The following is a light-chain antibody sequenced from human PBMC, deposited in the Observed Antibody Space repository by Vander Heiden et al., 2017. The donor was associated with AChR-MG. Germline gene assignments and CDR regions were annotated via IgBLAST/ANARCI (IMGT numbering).Light chain of an antibody. Sequence: DIVLTQSPGTLSLSPGERATLSCRASQSLSSGYLAWYRQKPGQAPRLLIYGASRRAAGIPDRFNGSGSGTDFTLNISRLEPEDFAIYFCQQYGNSPLITFGQGTRLEIK. CDR2: GAS. CDR1: QSLSSGY. J-gene: IGKJ5*01. CDR3: QQYGNSPLIT. V-gene: IGKV3-20*01.